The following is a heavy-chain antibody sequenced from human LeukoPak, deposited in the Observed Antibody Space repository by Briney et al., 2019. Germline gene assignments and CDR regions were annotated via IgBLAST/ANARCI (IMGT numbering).Heavy chain of an antibody. CDR3: AKDRGIAAAGARHFDY. CDR1: GFTFDKYA. D-gene: IGHD6-13*01. CDR2: ISGSGGST. J-gene: IGHJ4*02. V-gene: IGHV3-23*01. Sequence: GGSLRLSCAASGFTFDKYAMSWVRQAPGKGLEWVSAISGSGGSTYYADSVKGRFTISRDNSKNTLYLQMNSLRAEDTAVYYCAKDRGIAAAGARHFDYWGQGTLVTVSS.